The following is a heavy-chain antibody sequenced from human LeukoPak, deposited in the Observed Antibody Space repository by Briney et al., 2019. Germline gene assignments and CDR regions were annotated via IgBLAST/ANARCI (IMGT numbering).Heavy chain of an antibody. J-gene: IGHJ5*01. D-gene: IGHD3-10*01. V-gene: IGHV3-64D*09. CDR2: ISTNGGNT. CDR3: VKGKGYYGSGSPDS. CDR1: GFTFSSYA. Sequence: GGSLRLSCSASGFTFSSYAMHWVRQAPGKRLQYVSDISTNGGNTYYADSVEGRFTISRDNSKNTLYLQMSSLRPEDTAVYYCVKGKGYYGSGSPDSWGQGTLVTVSS.